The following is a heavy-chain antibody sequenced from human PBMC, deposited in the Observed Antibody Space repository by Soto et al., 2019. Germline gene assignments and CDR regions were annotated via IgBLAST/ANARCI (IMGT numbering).Heavy chain of an antibody. D-gene: IGHD3-22*01. V-gene: IGHV1-18*01. CDR3: ARDYYANSGYFDY. Sequence: ASVKVSCKASGYSFSDYGISWLRQAPGQGLEGMGWISARNGDTDYAQTCQGRLTMTTDSSTTTAYMELRSLRSDDTAAYYCARDYYANSGYFDYWGQGTLVTVSS. CDR1: GYSFSDYG. J-gene: IGHJ4*02. CDR2: ISARNGDT.